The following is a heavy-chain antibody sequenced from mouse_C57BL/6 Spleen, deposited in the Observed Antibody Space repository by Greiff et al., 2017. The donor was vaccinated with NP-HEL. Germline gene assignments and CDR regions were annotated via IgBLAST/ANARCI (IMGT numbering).Heavy chain of an antibody. CDR2: IYPGDGDT. Sequence: VQLQQSGPELVKPGASVKISCKASGYAFSSSWMNWVKQRPGKGLEWIGRIYPGDGDTNYNGKFKGKATLTADKSSSTAYIQLSCLTSEDSAVYFCARQPYYAMDYWGQGTSVTVSS. CDR1: GYAFSSSW. V-gene: IGHV1-82*01. CDR3: ARQPYYAMDY. J-gene: IGHJ4*01.